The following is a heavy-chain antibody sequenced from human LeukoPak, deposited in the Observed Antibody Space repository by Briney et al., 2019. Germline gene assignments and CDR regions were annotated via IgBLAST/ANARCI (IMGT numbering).Heavy chain of an antibody. CDR3: AREKTYYYDSSGSRGIDY. CDR1: GFTFSNAW. D-gene: IGHD3-22*01. CDR2: IKQDGSEK. Sequence: GGSLRLSCAASGFTFSNAWMSWVRQAPGKGLEWVANIKQDGSEKYYVDSVKGRFTISRDNAKNSLYLQMNSLRAEDTAVYYCAREKTYYYDSSGSRGIDYWGQGTLVTVSS. V-gene: IGHV3-7*01. J-gene: IGHJ4*02.